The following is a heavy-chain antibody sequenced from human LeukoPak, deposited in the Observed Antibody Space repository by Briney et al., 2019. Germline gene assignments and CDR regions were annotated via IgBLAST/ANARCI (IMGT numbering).Heavy chain of an antibody. CDR1: GFTFTSYW. J-gene: IGHJ5*02. CDR2: INTDGSST. D-gene: IGHD6-19*01. Sequence: PGGSLRLSCAASGFTFTSYWMHWVRQAPGKGLVWVSRINTDGSSTSYADSVKGRFTISRDNAKNTLYLQMSSLRAEDTAVYYCARALAVAGTGGFGPWGQGTLVTVSS. V-gene: IGHV3-74*01. CDR3: ARALAVAGTGGFGP.